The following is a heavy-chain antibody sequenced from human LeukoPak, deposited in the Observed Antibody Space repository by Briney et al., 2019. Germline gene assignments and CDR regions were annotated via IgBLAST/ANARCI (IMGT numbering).Heavy chain of an antibody. V-gene: IGHV3-66*01. CDR3: ARDKGTFYYAFDY. J-gene: IGHJ4*02. Sequence: GGSLRLSCAASGFTVSSNYMSWVRQAPGKGLEWVSVIYSGGSTYYADSVKGRFTISRDTSKNTLYLQMNSLRAEDTAVYYCARDKGTFYYAFDYWGQGTPVTVSS. D-gene: IGHD3-22*01. CDR2: IYSGGST. CDR1: GFTVSSNY.